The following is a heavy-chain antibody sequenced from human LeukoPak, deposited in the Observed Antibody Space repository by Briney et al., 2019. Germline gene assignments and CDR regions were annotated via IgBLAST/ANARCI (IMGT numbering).Heavy chain of an antibody. J-gene: IGHJ4*02. V-gene: IGHV3-30*03. CDR3: ADQCGGNCNDDY. D-gene: IGHD2-21*01. CDR1: GFTFSRYG. CDR2: ITFDGSGK. Sequence: PGGSLRLSCTASGFTFSRYGMHWVRQAPGKGLEWVAFITFDGSGKYYVDSVTGRFTISRDNSKNTLDLQMNSLRPEDAAVYYCADQCGGNCNDDYWGQGNLVTVSS.